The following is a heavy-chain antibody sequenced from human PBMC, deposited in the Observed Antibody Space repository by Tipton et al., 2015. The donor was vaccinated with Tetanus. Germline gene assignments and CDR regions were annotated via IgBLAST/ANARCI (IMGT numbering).Heavy chain of an antibody. Sequence: SLRLSCVVTELIVSRNYMAWVRQAPGKGLEWVSLIQSNGDAHHADSVRGRFTVSRDNVGNILYLQMNSLRAEDTGRYYCAKAKTWASLWFGDVWGPGTLVAVSS. CDR3: AKAKTWASLWFGDV. CDR2: IQSNGDA. V-gene: IGHV3-53*01. CDR1: ELIVSRNY. J-gene: IGHJ4*02. D-gene: IGHD3-10*01.